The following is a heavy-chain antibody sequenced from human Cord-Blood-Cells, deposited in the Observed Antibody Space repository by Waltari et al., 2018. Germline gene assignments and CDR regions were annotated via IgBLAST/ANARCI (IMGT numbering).Heavy chain of an antibody. V-gene: IGHV1-8*03. CDR3: ARVSPGRAFDI. CDR1: GYTFTSYD. CDR2: MNPNSGNT. Sequence: QVQLVQSGAEVTKHGASVKVSCTASGYTFTSYDNNGVLQGTGQGLEWMGWMNPNSGNTCYAQKFQGRVTITRNTSISTAYMELSSLRSEDTAVYYCARVSPGRAFDIWGQGTMVTVSS. J-gene: IGHJ3*02.